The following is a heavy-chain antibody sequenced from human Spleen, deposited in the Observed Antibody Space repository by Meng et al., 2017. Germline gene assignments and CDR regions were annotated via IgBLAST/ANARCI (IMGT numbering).Heavy chain of an antibody. V-gene: IGHV4-34*01. J-gene: IGHJ4*02. CDR2: INHSGST. D-gene: IGHD4-11*01. Sequence: QWRLQQWGAGLLKPSATLSLARVVSGGSFSDYYWSWIRQPPGKGLEWIGEINHSGSTNYNPSLESRATISVDTSQNNLSLKLSSVTAADSAVYYCARGPTTMAHDFDYWGQGTLVTVSS. CDR1: GGSFSDYY. CDR3: ARGPTTMAHDFDY.